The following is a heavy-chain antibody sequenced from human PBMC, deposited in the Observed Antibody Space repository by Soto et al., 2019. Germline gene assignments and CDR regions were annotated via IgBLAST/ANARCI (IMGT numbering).Heavy chain of an antibody. Sequence: QVQLQESGPGLVKPSQTLSLTCTVSGESISSADFYWSWIRQHPGKGLEWIGYMRHSGSTFYNPSLRSRLHISVGTSANQFSLRLTSVTAADTAVYYCAGRRPYYFDSSPCVEDYWGQGTLVTVSS. CDR1: GESISSADFY. CDR3: AGRRPYYFDSSPCVEDY. CDR2: MRHSGST. J-gene: IGHJ4*02. V-gene: IGHV4-31*03. D-gene: IGHD3-22*01.